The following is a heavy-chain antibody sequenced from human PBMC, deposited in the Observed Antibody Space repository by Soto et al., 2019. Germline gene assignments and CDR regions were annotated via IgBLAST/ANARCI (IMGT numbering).Heavy chain of an antibody. CDR2: IYPSGGST. Sequence: ASVKVSCKASGGTFSSYAINWVRQAPGQGLEWMGIIYPSGGSTSYAQKFQGRVSITRDTSTSTVYMEVTSLRSEDTAVYYCARDPTNHAMDIWGQGTTVTVSS. J-gene: IGHJ6*02. CDR1: GGTFSSYA. V-gene: IGHV1-46*03. CDR3: ARDPTNHAMDI.